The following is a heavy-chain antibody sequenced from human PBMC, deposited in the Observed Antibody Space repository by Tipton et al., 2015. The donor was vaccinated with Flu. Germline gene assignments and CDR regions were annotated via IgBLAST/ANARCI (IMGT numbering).Heavy chain of an antibody. CDR3: ARGEGIRGYSGYDYFYYYGMDV. V-gene: IGHV1-69*18. CDR2: IIPIFGTA. CDR1: GGTFSSYA. D-gene: IGHD5-12*01. Sequence: QLVQSGPEVKKPGSSVKVSCKASGGTFSSYAISWVRQAPGQGLEWMGRIIPIFGTANYAQKFQGRVTITADESTSTAYMELSSLRSEDTAVYYCARGEGIRGYSGYDYFYYYGMDVWGQGTTVTVSS. J-gene: IGHJ6*02.